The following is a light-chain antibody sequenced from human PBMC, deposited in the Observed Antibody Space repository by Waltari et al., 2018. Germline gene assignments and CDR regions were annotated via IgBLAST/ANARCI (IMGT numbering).Light chain of an antibody. CDR1: SGYNY. J-gene: IGLJ2*01. CDR3: SSYTSNNTPVV. V-gene: IGLV2-14*03. CDR2: DVT. Sequence: QSALTQPASVSGSPGQPITISCTGTSGYNYVASYQQHPGKAPKLMIYDVTNRPSGVSNRFSGSKSGNTASLTISGLRAEDEADYYCSSYTSNNTPVVFGGGTMVTVL.